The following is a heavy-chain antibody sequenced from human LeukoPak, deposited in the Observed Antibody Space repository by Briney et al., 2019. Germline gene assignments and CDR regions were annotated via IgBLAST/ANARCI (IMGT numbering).Heavy chain of an antibody. D-gene: IGHD1-26*01. J-gene: IGHJ6*02. CDR2: INHSGST. CDR1: GFTFSSYA. CDR3: ARGVSLKLRLRYYYYGMDV. V-gene: IGHV4-34*01. Sequence: GSLRLSCAASGFTFSSYAMSWIRQPPGKGLEWIGEINHSGSTNYNPSLKSRVTISVDTSKNQFSLKLSSVTAADTAVYYCARGVSLKLRLRYYYYGMDVWGQGTTVTVSS.